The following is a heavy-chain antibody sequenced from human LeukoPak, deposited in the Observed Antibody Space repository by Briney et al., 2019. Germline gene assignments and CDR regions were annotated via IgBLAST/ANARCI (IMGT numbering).Heavy chain of an antibody. J-gene: IGHJ5*02. V-gene: IGHV4-39*07. CDR1: GGSISSSRYY. Sequence: SETLSLTCTVSGGSISSSRYYWGWIRQPPGKGLEWIGSIYYSGSTNYNPSLKSRVTISVDTSKNQFSLKLSSVTAADTAVYYCARDAGSNWFDPWGQGTLVTVSS. CDR3: ARDAGSNWFDP. CDR2: IYYSGST. D-gene: IGHD6-13*01.